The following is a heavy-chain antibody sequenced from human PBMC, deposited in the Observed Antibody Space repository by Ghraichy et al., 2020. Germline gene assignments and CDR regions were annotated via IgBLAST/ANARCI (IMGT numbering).Heavy chain of an antibody. D-gene: IGHD3-3*01. CDR1: GFTFDDYA. J-gene: IGHJ3*01. CDR2: LSWNSGSI. Sequence: GGSLRLSCAASGFTFDDYAMHWVRQSPGKGLEWVSGLSWNSGSINYADSVKGRFTISRDNAKNSLYLQMDRLRPEDMALYYCTKEMSSGVRGFAFDLWGRGKMVTVSS. CDR3: TKEMSSGVRGFAFDL. V-gene: IGHV3-9*03.